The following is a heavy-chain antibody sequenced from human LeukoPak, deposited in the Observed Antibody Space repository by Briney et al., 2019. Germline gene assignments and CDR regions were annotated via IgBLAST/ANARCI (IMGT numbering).Heavy chain of an antibody. Sequence: GGSLRLSCAASGFTFSTYWMSRVRQAPGKGLEWVANIKQDGSEKYYVDSVKGRFTISRDNAKNSLYLQMNSLRAEDTAVYYCARVRDYVSEYYFDYWGQGTLVTVSS. CDR2: IKQDGSEK. D-gene: IGHD3-16*01. CDR3: ARVRDYVSEYYFDY. J-gene: IGHJ4*02. CDR1: GFTFSTYW. V-gene: IGHV3-7*01.